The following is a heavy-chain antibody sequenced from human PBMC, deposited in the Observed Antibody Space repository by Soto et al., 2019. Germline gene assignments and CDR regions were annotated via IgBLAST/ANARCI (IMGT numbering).Heavy chain of an antibody. J-gene: IGHJ6*02. CDR2: IYSGGST. V-gene: IGHV3-53*01. CDR1: GFTVSGNY. Sequence: LRLSCAASGFTVSGNYMSWVRQAPGKGLEWVSVIYSGGSTYYADSVKGRFTISRDNSKNALYLQMNSLRAEDTAVYYCARDRYGDYYYYGMDVWGQGTTVTVSS. CDR3: ARDRYGDYYYYGMDV. D-gene: IGHD4-17*01.